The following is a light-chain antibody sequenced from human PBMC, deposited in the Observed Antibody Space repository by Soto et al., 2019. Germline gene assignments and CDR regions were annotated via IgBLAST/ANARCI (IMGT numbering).Light chain of an antibody. CDR1: QSVSNNF. CDR2: GAS. J-gene: IGKJ1*01. V-gene: IGKV3-20*01. Sequence: EIVLTQSPGTLSLSPGESAALSCRASQSVSNNFVAWYQRKSGQAPRLLIYGASYRATDIPYRFTGSGSGTDFPLTIPRPEPDDFAVYYCQQYGGSPPTFGQGTKVEVK. CDR3: QQYGGSPPT.